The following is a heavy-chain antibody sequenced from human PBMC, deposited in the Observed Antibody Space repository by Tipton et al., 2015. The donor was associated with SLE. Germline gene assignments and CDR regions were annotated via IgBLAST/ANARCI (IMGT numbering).Heavy chain of an antibody. CDR2: ISTYSGNT. J-gene: IGHJ4*01. CDR1: GYTFTSYG. Sequence: QLVQSGAEVKKPGASVKVSCKASGYTFTSYGISWVRQAPGQGLESMGWISTYSGNTEYAQKLQGRVTITADESTRTAYMELSGLRSEDMAVYYCARHHYDCRGYVWGCLFDYWGHGTLVTVSS. V-gene: IGHV1-18*03. D-gene: IGHD3-22*01. CDR3: ARHHYDCRGYVWGCLFDY.